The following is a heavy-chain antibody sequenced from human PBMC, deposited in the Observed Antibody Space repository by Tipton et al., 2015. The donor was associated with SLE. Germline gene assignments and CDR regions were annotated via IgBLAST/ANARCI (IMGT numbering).Heavy chain of an antibody. J-gene: IGHJ4*02. CDR3: ARGGRGYGDYEVY. CDR2: IYYSGST. V-gene: IGHV4-31*03. CDR1: GGSISSGGYY. Sequence: TLSLTCTVSGGSISSGGYYWSWIRQHPGKGLEWIGYIYYSGSTYYNPSLKSRVTISVDTSKNQFSLKLSSVTAADTAVYYCARGGRGYGDYEVYWGQGTLVTVSS. D-gene: IGHD4-17*01.